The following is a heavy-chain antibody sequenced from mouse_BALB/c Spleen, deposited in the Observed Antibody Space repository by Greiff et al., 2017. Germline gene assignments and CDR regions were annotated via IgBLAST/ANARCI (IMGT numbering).Heavy chain of an antibody. CDR2: IYPYNGGT. J-gene: IGHJ4*01. CDR1: GYTFTDYN. CDR3: ARGGGKHYYAMDY. V-gene: IGHV1S29*02. D-gene: IGHD2-1*01. Sequence: VQLQQSGPELVKPGASVKISCKASGYTFTDYNMHWVKQSHGKSLEWIGYIYPYNGGTGYNQKFKSKATLTVDNSSSTAYMELRSLTSEDSAVYYCARGGGKHYYAMDYWGQGTSVTVSS.